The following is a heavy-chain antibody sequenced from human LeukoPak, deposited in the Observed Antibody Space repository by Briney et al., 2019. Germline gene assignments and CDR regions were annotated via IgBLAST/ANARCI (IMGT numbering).Heavy chain of an antibody. D-gene: IGHD2-15*01. CDR2: IYYSGST. Sequence: SSETLSLTCTVSGGSIGSYYWSWIRQPPGKGLEWIGYIYYSGSTNYNPSLKSRVTISVDTSKNQFSLKLSSVTAADTAVYYCARSGGLGYCSGGSGYTVDYWGQGTLVTVSS. V-gene: IGHV4-59*01. CDR1: GGSIGSYY. CDR3: ARSGGLGYCSGGSGYTVDY. J-gene: IGHJ4*02.